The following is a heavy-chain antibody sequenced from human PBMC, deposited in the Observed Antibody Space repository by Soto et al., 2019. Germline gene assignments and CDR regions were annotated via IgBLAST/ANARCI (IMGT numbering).Heavy chain of an antibody. CDR3: ARVGYWSSYYYYCGMDV. J-gene: IGHJ6*01. CDR2: INPNSGGT. V-gene: IGHV1-2*04. CDR1: GYTFTGYY. D-gene: IGHD2-8*02. Sequence: ASVKVSCKASGYTFTGYYMHWVRQAPGQGLEWIGWINPNSGGTNYAQKFQGWVTMTRDTSISTAYMELSRLRSDDTAVYYCARVGYWSSYYYYCGMDVWGQGTTVTVSS.